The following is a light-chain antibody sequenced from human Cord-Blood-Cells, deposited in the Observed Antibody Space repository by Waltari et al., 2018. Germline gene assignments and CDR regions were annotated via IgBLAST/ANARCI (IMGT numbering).Light chain of an antibody. V-gene: IGLV2-23*01. CDR2: EGS. CDR3: CSYAGSSTWV. Sequence: QSALTQPASVSGSPGQSITISCTGTSSDVGSYNLVSWYQQHPGKAPKLMIYEGSKRTSGVSNRFSGYKSGNTASLTISVLQAEDEADYYCCSYAGSSTWVFGGGTKLTVL. J-gene: IGLJ3*02. CDR1: SSDVGSYNL.